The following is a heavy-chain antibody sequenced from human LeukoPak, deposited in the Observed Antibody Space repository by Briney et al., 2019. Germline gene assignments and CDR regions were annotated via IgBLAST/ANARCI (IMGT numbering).Heavy chain of an antibody. Sequence: PGGSLRLSCAASGFTFSNAWMSWVRQAPGKGLEWVGRIKSKTDGGTTDYAAPVKGRFTISRDDSKNTLYLQMNSLKTEDTAVYYCTTAAYYDFWSGYHYFDYWGQGTLVTVSS. CDR3: TTAAYYDFWSGYHYFDY. V-gene: IGHV3-15*01. D-gene: IGHD3-3*01. CDR1: GFTFSNAW. CDR2: IKSKTDGGTT. J-gene: IGHJ4*02.